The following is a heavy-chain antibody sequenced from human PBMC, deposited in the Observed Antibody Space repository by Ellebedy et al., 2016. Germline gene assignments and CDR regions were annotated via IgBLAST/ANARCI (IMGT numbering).Heavy chain of an antibody. D-gene: IGHD4-17*01. CDR1: GFTFSSYG. Sequence: GESLKISXAASGFTFSSYGMHWVRQAPGKGLEWVANIKQDGSKTYYVDSVKGRFTISRDNAKNSLYLQMNNLRAEDTAVYYCARGVTTDYWGQGTLVTVSS. J-gene: IGHJ4*02. CDR2: IKQDGSKT. CDR3: ARGVTTDY. V-gene: IGHV3-7*01.